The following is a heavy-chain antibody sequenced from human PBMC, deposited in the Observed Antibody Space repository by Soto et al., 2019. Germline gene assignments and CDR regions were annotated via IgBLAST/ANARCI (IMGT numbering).Heavy chain of an antibody. CDR2: ISYDGKDA. V-gene: IGHV3-30*18. CDR3: AKDHRNGGSRVDY. J-gene: IGHJ4*02. Sequence: VQLVESGGGVVQPGRSLRLSCAVSGFSFKSHGMHWVRQAPGKGLEWVAFISYDGKDANYADSVKGRFTISRDNSKDPLYLQMGSLRGEDTPVYFCAKDHRNGGSRVDYWGQGTLVTVSS. D-gene: IGHD2-15*01. CDR1: GFSFKSHG.